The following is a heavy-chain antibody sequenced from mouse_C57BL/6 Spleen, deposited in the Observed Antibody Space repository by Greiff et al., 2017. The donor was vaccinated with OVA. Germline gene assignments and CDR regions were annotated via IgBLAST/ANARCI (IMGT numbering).Heavy chain of an antibody. D-gene: IGHD2-3*01. CDR3: ARRWFPLDY. CDR2: IYPGDGDT. Sequence: QVQLQQSGPELVKPGASVKISCKASGYAFSSSWMNWVKQRPGKGLEWIGRIYPGDGDTNYNGKFKGKATLTADKSSSTAYMQRSSLTSEDSAVYFCARRWFPLDYWGQGTTLTVSS. J-gene: IGHJ2*01. CDR1: GYAFSSSW. V-gene: IGHV1-82*01.